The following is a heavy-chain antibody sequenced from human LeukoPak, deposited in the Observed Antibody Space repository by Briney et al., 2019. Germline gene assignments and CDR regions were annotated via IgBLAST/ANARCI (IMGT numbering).Heavy chain of an antibody. D-gene: IGHD3-10*01. CDR1: GGSISSGDYY. V-gene: IGHV4-39*07. CDR2: INHSGST. Sequence: SETLSLTCTVSGGSISSGDYYWSWIRQPPGKGLEWIGEINHSGSTNYNPSLKSRVTISVDTSKNQFSLKLSSVTAADTAVYYCARGTVYYGSGTSRYWGQGTLVTVSS. CDR3: ARGTVYYGSGTSRY. J-gene: IGHJ4*02.